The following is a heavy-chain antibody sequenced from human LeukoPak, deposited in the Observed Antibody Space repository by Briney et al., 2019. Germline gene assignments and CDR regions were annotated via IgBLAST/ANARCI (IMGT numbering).Heavy chain of an antibody. Sequence: SETLSLTCTVSGGSISSYYWSWIRQPPGKGLEWIGYIYYSGSTNYNPSLKSRVTISVDTSKNQFSLKLSSVTAADTAVYYCARGRDYYDSSGYYLHPGDYWGQGTLVTVSS. CDR1: GGSISSYY. J-gene: IGHJ4*02. V-gene: IGHV4-59*01. D-gene: IGHD3-22*01. CDR3: ARGRDYYDSSGYYLHPGDY. CDR2: IYYSGST.